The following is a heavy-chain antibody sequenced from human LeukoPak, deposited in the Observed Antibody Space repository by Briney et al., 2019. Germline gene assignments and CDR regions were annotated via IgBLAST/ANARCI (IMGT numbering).Heavy chain of an antibody. CDR2: FDPEDGET. CDR3: TRHYVESFDYYYYYMDV. Sequence: ASVKVSCKVSGYTLTELSMHWVRQAPGKGLEWMGGFDPEDGETIYAQKFQGRVTMTEDTSTDTAYMELSSLRSEDTAVYYCTRHYVESFDYYYYYMDVWGKGTTVTVSS. D-gene: IGHD3-16*01. J-gene: IGHJ6*03. CDR1: GYTLTELS. V-gene: IGHV1-24*01.